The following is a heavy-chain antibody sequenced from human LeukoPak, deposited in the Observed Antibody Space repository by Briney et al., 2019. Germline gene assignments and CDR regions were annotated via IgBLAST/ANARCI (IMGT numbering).Heavy chain of an antibody. CDR3: ERVGGTGSRRNYYYYYGMDV. CDR2: ISSSGSNI. D-gene: IGHD1-26*01. V-gene: IGHV3-48*03. J-gene: IGHJ6*02. Sequence: GGSLRLSCEASGFTFSNNEMNWVRQAPGKGLEWVSHISSSGSNIYYADSAKGRFTISRDNAKNSLYLQMNSLRAEYTALYYCERVGGTGSRRNYYYYYGMDVWGQGTTVTVSS. CDR1: GFTFSNNE.